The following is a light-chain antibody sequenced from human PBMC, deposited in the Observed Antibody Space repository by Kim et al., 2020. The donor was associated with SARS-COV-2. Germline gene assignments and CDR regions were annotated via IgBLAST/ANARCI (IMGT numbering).Light chain of an antibody. CDR3: HQYKDWPHR. J-gene: IGKJ4*01. V-gene: IGKV3-15*01. CDR1: QSISSS. CDR2: RVS. Sequence: VTPGERATLSCRASQSISSSLAWYQQKPGQAPRLLIYRVSIRATGIPARFSGGGSGTEFTLTINSLSSEDVAVYYCHQYKDWPHRFGGGTKVDIK.